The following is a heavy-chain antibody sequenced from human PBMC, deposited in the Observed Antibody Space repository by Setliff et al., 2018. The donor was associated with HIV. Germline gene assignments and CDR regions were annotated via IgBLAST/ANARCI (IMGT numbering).Heavy chain of an antibody. V-gene: IGHV1-2*06. CDR1: GYTFTGYF. CDR3: ATKVYCTNGVCLDAFDI. D-gene: IGHD2-8*01. J-gene: IGHJ3*02. Sequence: ASVKVSCKASGYTFTGYFIHWVRQAPGQGLEWMERIIPNSAGTNYAQKFQGRVTMTRDTSISTAYMELSRLRSDDKAVYYCATKVYCTNGVCLDAFDIWGQGTMVTVSS. CDR2: IIPNSAGT.